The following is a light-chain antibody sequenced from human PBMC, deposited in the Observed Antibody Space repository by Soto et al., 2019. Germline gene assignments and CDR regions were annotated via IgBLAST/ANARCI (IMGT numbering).Light chain of an antibody. V-gene: IGKV3-20*01. Sequence: EIVLTQSPGTLSLSPGERATLSCRASQSVSSSYLAWYQQKPGQAPRLLIYGASSRATGIPDRFGGSGSGTDFTLTISSPQPEDFAVYSCQQYSISPITFGQGTRLEIK. J-gene: IGKJ5*01. CDR2: GAS. CDR3: QQYSISPIT. CDR1: QSVSSSY.